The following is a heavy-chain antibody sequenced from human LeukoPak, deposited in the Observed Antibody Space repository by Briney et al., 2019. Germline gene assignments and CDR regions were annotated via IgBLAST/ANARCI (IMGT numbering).Heavy chain of an antibody. D-gene: IGHD3-16*01. CDR3: ARRAGAYTHPYDY. CDR2: IYSAGNT. J-gene: IGHJ4*02. CDR1: GFTVNNAW. V-gene: IGHV3-53*01. Sequence: GGSLGLSCAASGFTVNNAWMSWVRQAPGKGLEWVSFIYSAGNTHYSDSVKSRFTISIDNSKNTLYLQMNSLRAEDTAVYYCARRAGAYTHPYDYWGQGALVTVSS.